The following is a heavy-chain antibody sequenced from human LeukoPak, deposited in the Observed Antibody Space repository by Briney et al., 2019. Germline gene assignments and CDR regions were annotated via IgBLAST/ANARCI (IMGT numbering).Heavy chain of an antibody. V-gene: IGHV4-59*01. CDR3: ARGIAVAGTWASWFDP. J-gene: IGHJ5*02. D-gene: IGHD6-19*01. CDR1: GGSISSYY. CDR2: IYYSGST. Sequence: SETLSLTCTVSGGSISSYYWSWIRQPPGKGLEWIGYIYYSGSTNYNPSLKSRVTISVDTSKNQFSLKLSSVTAADTAVYYCARGIAVAGTWASWFDPWGQGTLVTVSS.